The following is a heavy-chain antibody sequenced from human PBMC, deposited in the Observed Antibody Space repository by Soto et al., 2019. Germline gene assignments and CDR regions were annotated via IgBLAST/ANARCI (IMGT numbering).Heavy chain of an antibody. J-gene: IGHJ3*02. CDR1: GYIFTSYW. V-gene: IGHV5-51*01. D-gene: IGHD2-15*01. CDR2: IYPGDSDT. Sequence: PGESLKISCKCSGYIFTSYWIGWVRQMPGKGLEWMGIIYPGDSDTRYSPSFQGQVTISADKSISTAYLQWSSLKAPDTAMYYCARRMVVRRGDAFDIWGQGTMVTVSS. CDR3: ARRMVVRRGDAFDI.